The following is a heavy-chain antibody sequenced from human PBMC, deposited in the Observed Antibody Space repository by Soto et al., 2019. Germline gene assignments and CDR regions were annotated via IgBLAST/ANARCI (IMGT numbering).Heavy chain of an antibody. D-gene: IGHD1-26*01. Sequence: GGSLRLSCAASGFTFSIYAMTWFRQAPGKGLDWVSGIGGSGGSTYYADSVKGRFTISRDNSKNMLYLQMNSLRAEDTAVYYCAKSSLSRGTNDYWGQGTLVTVSS. CDR1: GFTFSIYA. V-gene: IGHV3-23*01. J-gene: IGHJ4*02. CDR3: AKSSLSRGTNDY. CDR2: IGGSGGST.